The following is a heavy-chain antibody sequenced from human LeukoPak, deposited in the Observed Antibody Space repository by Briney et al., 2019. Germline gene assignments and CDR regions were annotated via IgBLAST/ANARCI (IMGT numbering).Heavy chain of an antibody. CDR2: ISSSGCTI. D-gene: IGHD2-2*01. Sequence: PGGTLRLSCAASGFTFSDYYMSWIRHAPGKGLEWGSYISSSGCTIYYADSVKGRFTISRDNAKNSLYLQMTSLRAEDTAMYYCARGRRCSSTSCYSGMDVWGQGTTVTVSS. CDR3: ARGRRCSSTSCYSGMDV. CDR1: GFTFSDYY. J-gene: IGHJ6*02. V-gene: IGHV3-11*01.